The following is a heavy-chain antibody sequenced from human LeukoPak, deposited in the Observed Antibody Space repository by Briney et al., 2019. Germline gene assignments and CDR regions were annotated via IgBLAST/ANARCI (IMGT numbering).Heavy chain of an antibody. Sequence: SETLSLTCTVSGGSISSSSHYWGWIRQPPGKGLEWIGSISYSGSTSYNPSLKSRVTISLDTSKNQFSLKMSSVTAADTAVYYCARARDGHINNWFDPWGQGTLVTVSS. CDR3: ARARDGHINNWFDP. J-gene: IGHJ5*02. CDR1: GGSISSSSHY. CDR2: ISYSGST. D-gene: IGHD5-24*01. V-gene: IGHV4-39*07.